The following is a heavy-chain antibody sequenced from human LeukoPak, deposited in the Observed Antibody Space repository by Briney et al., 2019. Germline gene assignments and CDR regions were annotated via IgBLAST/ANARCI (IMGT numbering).Heavy chain of an antibody. J-gene: IGHJ4*02. Sequence: PGGSLRLSCAASGFTFNKYAMSWVRQSPGKGLEWVSAIGRSGANSYYATSVKGRFSVSRDNTKNTFHLQMNSLRAEDTAIYYCAKLQTAVVPAATRGFDSWGQGPRVTVSS. CDR1: GFTFNKYA. V-gene: IGHV3-23*01. D-gene: IGHD2-2*01. CDR2: IGRSGANS. CDR3: AKLQTAVVPAATRGFDS.